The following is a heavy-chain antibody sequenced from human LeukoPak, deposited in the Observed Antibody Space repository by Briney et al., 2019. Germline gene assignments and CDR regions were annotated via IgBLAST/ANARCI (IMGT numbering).Heavy chain of an antibody. CDR2: SSAYNGNT. CDR3: ARDGHSGNYYWYNWFDP. V-gene: IGHV1-18*01. CDR1: GYTFTSSG. D-gene: IGHD1-26*01. J-gene: IGHJ5*02. Sequence: ASVKVSCKASGYTFTSSGIRWVRQAPGQGLEWMGWSSAYNGNTHYAQKLQGRVTMTTDTSTSTAVMELRSLRSDDTAVYYCARDGHSGNYYWYNWFDPWGQGTLVTVSS.